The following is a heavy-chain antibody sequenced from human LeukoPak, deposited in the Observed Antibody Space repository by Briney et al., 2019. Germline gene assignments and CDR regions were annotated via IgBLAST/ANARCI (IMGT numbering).Heavy chain of an antibody. CDR1: EFTFSSYW. V-gene: IGHV3-7*01. Sequence: GGSLRLSCEASEFTFSSYWMSWVRQAPGKGLEWVAHIKQDESEKYYVDSVKGRFTISRDNAKNSLYLQMNSLRAEDTAIYYCARDKIVGASKFDYWGQGTLVTVSS. D-gene: IGHD1-26*01. CDR3: ARDKIVGASKFDY. J-gene: IGHJ4*02. CDR2: IKQDESEK.